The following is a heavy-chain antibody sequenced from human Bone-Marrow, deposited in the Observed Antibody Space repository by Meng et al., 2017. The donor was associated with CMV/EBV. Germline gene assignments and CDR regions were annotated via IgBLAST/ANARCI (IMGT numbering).Heavy chain of an antibody. CDR2: IWYDGSNK. D-gene: IGHD4-23*01. CDR3: AKAPPDGGNSRDC. CDR1: GFTFSNYG. V-gene: IGHV3-33*06. J-gene: IGHJ4*02. Sequence: GESLKISCAASGFTFSNYGMHWVRQAPGKGLEWVAVIWYDGSNKYYADSVKGRFTISRDNSKNTLYLQMNSLRAEDTAVYYCAKAPPDGGNSRDCWGQGNLVSVAS.